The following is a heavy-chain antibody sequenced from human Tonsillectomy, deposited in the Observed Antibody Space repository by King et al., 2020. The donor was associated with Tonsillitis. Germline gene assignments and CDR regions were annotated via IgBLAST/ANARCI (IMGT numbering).Heavy chain of an antibody. V-gene: IGHV1-18*04. D-gene: IGHD3-3*01. Sequence: VQLVESGAEVKKPGASVKVSCKASGYTFTNYGISWVRQAPGQGLEWMGWISAYNGNTNYAQKLQGRVTMTTDTSTSTAYMELRSLKSDDTAVYYCAGDDPGGEVTIFFDPWGQGTLVTVSS. J-gene: IGHJ5*02. CDR1: GYTFTNYG. CDR2: ISAYNGNT. CDR3: AGDDPGGEVTIFFDP.